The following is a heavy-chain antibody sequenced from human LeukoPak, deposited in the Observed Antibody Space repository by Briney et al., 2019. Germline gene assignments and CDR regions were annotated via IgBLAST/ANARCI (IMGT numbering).Heavy chain of an antibody. CDR2: ISSSSSYI. Sequence: GGSLRLSCAASGFTFSGYSMNWVRQAPGKGLEWVSSISSSSSYIYYADSVKGRFTISRDNAKNSLYLQMNSLRAEDAAVYYCAREKGSSRWEGYWYFDLWGRGTLVTVSS. V-gene: IGHV3-21*01. D-gene: IGHD6-13*01. CDR1: GFTFSGYS. CDR3: AREKGSSRWEGYWYFDL. J-gene: IGHJ2*01.